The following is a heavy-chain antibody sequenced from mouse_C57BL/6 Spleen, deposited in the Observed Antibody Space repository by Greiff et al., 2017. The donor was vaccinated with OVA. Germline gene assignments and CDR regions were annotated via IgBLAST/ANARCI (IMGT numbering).Heavy chain of an antibody. CDR3: ARNHYYGSSYAMDY. V-gene: IGHV1-81*01. CDR1: GYTFTSYG. J-gene: IGHJ4*01. Sequence: QVQLQQSGAELARPGASVKLSCKASGYTFTSYGISWVKQRTRQGLEWIGEIYPRSGNTYYNEKFKGKATLTADKSSSTAYMELRSLTSEDSAVYFCARNHYYGSSYAMDYWGQGTSVTVSS. D-gene: IGHD1-1*01. CDR2: IYPRSGNT.